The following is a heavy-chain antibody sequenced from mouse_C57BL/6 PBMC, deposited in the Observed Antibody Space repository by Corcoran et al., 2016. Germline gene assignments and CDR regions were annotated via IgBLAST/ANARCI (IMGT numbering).Heavy chain of an antibody. CDR3: ARTVAY. V-gene: IGHV1-19*01. Sequence: EVQLQQSGPVLVKPGATVTITCKASGYTFTDYYMNWVKQSHGKSLEWIGVINPYNGGTTYNQNFKGKATVTVDKSSNTVYMELNSLTSEDSAVYYGARTVAYWGQGTLVTVSA. J-gene: IGHJ3*01. CDR2: INPYNGGT. D-gene: IGHD1-1*01. CDR1: GYTFTDYY.